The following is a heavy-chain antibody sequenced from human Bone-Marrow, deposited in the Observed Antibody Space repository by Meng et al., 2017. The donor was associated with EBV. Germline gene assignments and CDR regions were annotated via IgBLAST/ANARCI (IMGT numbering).Heavy chain of an antibody. Sequence: GWGRCLVMPSGTLALTCSVSGASISSGYWWTWVRQPPGKGLEWIGEVSHSGSTNYNPSLKSRVTISLDKSENQFFLKVTSVTAADTAVYYCAASPGWWRLDYWGQGTLVTVSS. CDR3: AASPGWWRLDY. D-gene: IGHD6-19*01. J-gene: IGHJ4*02. V-gene: IGHV4-4*02. CDR2: VSHSGST. CDR1: GASISSGYW.